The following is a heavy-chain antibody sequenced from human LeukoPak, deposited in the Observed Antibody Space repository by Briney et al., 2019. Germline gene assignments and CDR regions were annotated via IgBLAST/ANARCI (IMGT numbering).Heavy chain of an antibody. CDR1: GGTFSSYA. D-gene: IGHD3-10*01. J-gene: IGHJ6*03. Sequence: SVTVSCKASGGTFSSYAISWVRQAPGQGLEWMGGIIPIFGTAKYAQKFQGRVTITADKSTSTAYMELSSLRSEDTAVYYCARVAGVYYYYYYMDVWGKGTTVTVSS. V-gene: IGHV1-69*06. CDR2: IIPIFGTA. CDR3: ARVAGVYYYYYYMDV.